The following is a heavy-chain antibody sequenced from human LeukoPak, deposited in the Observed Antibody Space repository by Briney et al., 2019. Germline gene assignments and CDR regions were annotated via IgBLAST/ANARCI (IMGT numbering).Heavy chain of an antibody. J-gene: IGHJ4*02. Sequence: GESLQISCQGSGYSFTSYWIGWVRQMPGKGLEWMGIIYPGDSDTRYSPSFHGQVTISADKSISTAYLQWSSLKASDTAMYYCARATWIQLWAFDYWGQGTLVTVSS. D-gene: IGHD5-18*01. V-gene: IGHV5-51*01. CDR2: IYPGDSDT. CDR1: GYSFTSYW. CDR3: ARATWIQLWAFDY.